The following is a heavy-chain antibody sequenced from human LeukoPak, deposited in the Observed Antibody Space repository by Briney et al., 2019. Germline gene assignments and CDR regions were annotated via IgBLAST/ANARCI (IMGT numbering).Heavy chain of an antibody. CDR2: IGPHSTFT. CDR1: GFTFTDHY. J-gene: IGHJ4*02. D-gene: IGHD2/OR15-2a*01. Sequence: ASVKVSCKSSGFTFTDHYIHWVRQGPGQGLEWMGYIGPHSTFTSSPQEFQGRVTMTRDASMSTAYMELTRLTSDDTAVYYCVREGEGPLSKDFDYWGQGTLVTVPS. V-gene: IGHV1-2*02. CDR3: VREGEGPLSKDFDY.